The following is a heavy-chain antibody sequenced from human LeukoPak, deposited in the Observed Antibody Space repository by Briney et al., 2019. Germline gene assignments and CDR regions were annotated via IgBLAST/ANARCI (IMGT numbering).Heavy chain of an antibody. Sequence: QSGGSLRLSCAASGFTFSSYEMNWVRQAPGKGLEWVSYISSSGSTIYYADSVKGRFTISRDNAKNSLYLQMNSLRAEDTAVYYCARLDLGYCSSTSCSYWGQGTLVTVSS. J-gene: IGHJ4*02. CDR1: GFTFSSYE. V-gene: IGHV3-48*03. CDR3: ARLDLGYCSSTSCSY. CDR2: ISSSGSTI. D-gene: IGHD2-2*01.